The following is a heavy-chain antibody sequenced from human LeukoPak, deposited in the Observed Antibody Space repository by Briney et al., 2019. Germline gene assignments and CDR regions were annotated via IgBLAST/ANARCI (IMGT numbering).Heavy chain of an antibody. Sequence: PSETLSLTCTVSGGSVSSSSYYWGWVRQPPGKGLEWIGSIFYSETTYYSPSLKSRITISVDTPTNQFSLKLSSVTAADTAVYFCARGQWLVPLDFWGQGILVTVSS. CDR3: ARGQWLVPLDF. D-gene: IGHD6-19*01. CDR2: IFYSETT. V-gene: IGHV4-39*01. CDR1: GGSVSSSSYY. J-gene: IGHJ4*02.